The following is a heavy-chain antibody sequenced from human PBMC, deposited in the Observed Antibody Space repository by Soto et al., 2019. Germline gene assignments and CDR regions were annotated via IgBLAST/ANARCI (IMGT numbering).Heavy chain of an antibody. V-gene: IGHV1-18*01. CDR3: ARVALTLIRGSKVDFYSMDV. Sequence: ASVEVSCRASGYTFNNYGITWVRQAPGQGLEWMGWISVYNGNKNYAKKVQGRVSMTADTSTSTAYMELRSLQSDDTAVYFCARVALTLIRGSKVDFYSMDVWGQGTTVTVSS. CDR1: GYTFNNYG. CDR2: ISVYNGNK. D-gene: IGHD3-10*01. J-gene: IGHJ6*02.